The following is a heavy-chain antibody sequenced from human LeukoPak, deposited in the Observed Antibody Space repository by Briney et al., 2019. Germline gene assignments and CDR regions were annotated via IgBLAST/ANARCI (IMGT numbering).Heavy chain of an antibody. CDR1: GGSISSGGYS. V-gene: IGHV4-30-2*01. CDR3: ARGDPYFDY. J-gene: IGHJ4*02. Sequence: PSETLSLTCAVSGGSISSGGYSWSWIRQPPGKGLEWIGYTYHSGSTYYNPSLKSRVTISVDRSKNQFSLKLSSVTAADTAVYYCARGDPYFDYWGQGTLVTVSS. CDR2: TYHSGST.